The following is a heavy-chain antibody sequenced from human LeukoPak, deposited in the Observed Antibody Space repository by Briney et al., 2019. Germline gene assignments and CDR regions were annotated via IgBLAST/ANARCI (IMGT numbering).Heavy chain of an antibody. J-gene: IGHJ4*02. CDR3: ASSGSWYYFDY. CDR1: GGSISSYY. V-gene: IGHV4-59*08. CDR2: IYYSGST. Sequence: PSETLSLTCTVSGGSISSYYWSWIRQPPGKGPEWFGYIYYSGSTNYDPSLKSRVTISVDTSKNQFSLKLSSVTAADTAVYYCASSGSWYYFDYWGQGTLVTVSS. D-gene: IGHD1-26*01.